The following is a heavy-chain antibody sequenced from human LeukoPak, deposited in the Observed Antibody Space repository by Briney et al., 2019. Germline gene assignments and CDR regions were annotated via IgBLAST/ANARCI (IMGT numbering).Heavy chain of an antibody. J-gene: IGHJ3*02. V-gene: IGHV1-2*06. Sequence: ASVKVSCMASGYTFTGYYMHWVRQAPGQGLEWMGRINPNSGGTNYAQKFQGRVTMTRDTSISTAYMELSRLRSDDTAVYYCARDNGKLTLYAFDIWGQGTMVTVSS. D-gene: IGHD1-7*01. CDR2: INPNSGGT. CDR1: GYTFTGYY. CDR3: ARDNGKLTLYAFDI.